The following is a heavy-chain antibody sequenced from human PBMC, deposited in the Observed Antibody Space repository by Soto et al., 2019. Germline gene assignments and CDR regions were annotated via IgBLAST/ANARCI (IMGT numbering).Heavy chain of an antibody. J-gene: IGHJ4*02. CDR3: AKDGGWLGTY. Sequence: QVQLVESGGGVVQPGRSLRLSCAASGFTFSSYGMHWVRQAPGKGLEWVAVISYDGSNKYYADSVKGGFTISSDNSKNTQYLQMKRLGAEDWAVYYWAKDGGWLGTYWGQGTLVTVSS. CDR1: GFTFSSYG. V-gene: IGHV3-30*18. CDR2: ISYDGSNK. D-gene: IGHD3-16*01.